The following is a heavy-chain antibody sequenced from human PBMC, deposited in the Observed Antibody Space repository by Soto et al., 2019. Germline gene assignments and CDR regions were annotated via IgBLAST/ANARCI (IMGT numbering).Heavy chain of an antibody. V-gene: IGHV1-46*03. D-gene: IGHD6-19*01. CDR1: GYTFTDYY. CDR3: ARASVSGRRFDY. CDR2: INPSGGST. Sequence: AASVTVSCQASGYTFTDYYIHWVRQAPGQGLEWMGIINPSGGSTSYAQKFQGRVAMTRDTSTSTVYMELSSLRAEDTAVYYCARASVSGRRFDYWGQGTLVTVSS. J-gene: IGHJ4*02.